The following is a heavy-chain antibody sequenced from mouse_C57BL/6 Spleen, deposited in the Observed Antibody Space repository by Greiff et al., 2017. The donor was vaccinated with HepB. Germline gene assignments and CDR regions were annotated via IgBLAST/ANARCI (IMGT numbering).Heavy chain of an antibody. CDR2: IHPNSGST. D-gene: IGHD1-1*01. J-gene: IGHJ4*01. CDR1: GYTFTSYW. Sequence: VQLQQPGAELVKPGASVKLSCKASGYTFTSYWMHWVKQRPGQGLEWIGMIHPNSGSTNYNEKFKSKATLTVDKSSSTAYMQLSSLTSEDSAVYYCAIITTVVDPYAMDYWGQGTSVTVSS. CDR3: AIITTVVDPYAMDY. V-gene: IGHV1-64*01.